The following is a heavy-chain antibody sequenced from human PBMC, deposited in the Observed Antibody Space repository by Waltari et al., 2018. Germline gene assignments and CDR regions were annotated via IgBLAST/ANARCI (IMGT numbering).Heavy chain of an antibody. Sequence: EVQLVESGGGLVQPGGSLRLSCAASGFTFSSYEMNWVRQAQGKGLEWVSYISSSGSTIYYADSGKGRFTISRDNAKNSLYLQMNSLRAEDTAGYYCARVVIIWYYGMDVWGQGTTVTVSS. D-gene: IGHD3-3*01. CDR3: ARVVIIWYYGMDV. CDR1: GFTFSSYE. V-gene: IGHV3-48*03. J-gene: IGHJ6*02. CDR2: ISSSGSTI.